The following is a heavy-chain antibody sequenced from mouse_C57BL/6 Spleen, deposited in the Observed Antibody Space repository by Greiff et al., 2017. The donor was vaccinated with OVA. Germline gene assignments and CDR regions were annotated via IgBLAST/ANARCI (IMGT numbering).Heavy chain of an antibody. CDR1: GFNIKDYY. Sequence: VQLQQSGAELVKPGASVKLSCTASGFNIKDYYMHWVKQRTEQGLEWIGRIDPEDGETKYAPKFQGKATITADTSSNTAYLQLSSLTSEDTAVDYCARGGLRQYYFDYWGQGTTLTVAS. J-gene: IGHJ2*01. D-gene: IGHD2-4*01. CDR2: IDPEDGET. CDR3: ARGGLRQYYFDY. V-gene: IGHV14-2*01.